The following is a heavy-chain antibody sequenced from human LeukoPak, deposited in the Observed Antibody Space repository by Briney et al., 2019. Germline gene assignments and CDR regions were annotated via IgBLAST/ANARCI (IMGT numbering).Heavy chain of an antibody. V-gene: IGHV3-30*18. CDR3: AKVRAEGVWYFDL. D-gene: IGHD3-16*01. Sequence: GGSLRLSCAASGFTFSSYGMHGVRQAPGKGMEWVAVISYDGSNKYYADSVKGRFTISRDNSKNTLYLQMNSLRAEDTAVYYCAKVRAEGVWYFDLWGRGTLVTVSS. CDR1: GFTFSSYG. J-gene: IGHJ2*01. CDR2: ISYDGSNK.